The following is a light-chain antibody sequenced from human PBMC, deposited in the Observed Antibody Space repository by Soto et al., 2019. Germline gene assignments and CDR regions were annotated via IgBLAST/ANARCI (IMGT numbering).Light chain of an antibody. CDR1: SNDVGSYDL. CDR3: CSYARGRIWV. J-gene: IGLJ3*02. Sequence: QSVLTQPASVSGSPGQSINISCTGTSNDVGSYDLVSWYQLHPGKAPKLVIYEANKRPSGISNRFSVSKSGNTASLTISGLQAEDEAHYYCCSYARGRIWVFGGGTKVTV. V-gene: IGLV2-23*01. CDR2: EAN.